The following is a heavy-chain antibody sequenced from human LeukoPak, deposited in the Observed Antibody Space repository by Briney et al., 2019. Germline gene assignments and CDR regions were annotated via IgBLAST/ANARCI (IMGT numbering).Heavy chain of an antibody. J-gene: IGHJ6*02. D-gene: IGHD3-10*01. V-gene: IGHV1-3*04. CDR3: ARAGPAYYGSGSADYYYYGMDV. Sequence: ASVKVSCKASGYTFTSYAMHWVRQAPGQRLEWMGWINTDNGNTKYSQKFQGRVTITRDTSASTAYMELSSLRSGDTAVFYCARAGPAYYGSGSADYYYYGMDVWGQGTTVTVSS. CDR1: GYTFTSYA. CDR2: INTDNGNT.